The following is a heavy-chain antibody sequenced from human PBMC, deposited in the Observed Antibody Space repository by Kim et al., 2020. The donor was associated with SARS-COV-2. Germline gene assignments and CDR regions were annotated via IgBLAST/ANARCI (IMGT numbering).Heavy chain of an antibody. CDR2: ISSSGSTI. V-gene: IGHV3-48*03. CDR3: ARAGVYHDFWSGYLLGSDY. J-gene: IGHJ4*02. Sequence: GGSLRLSCAASGFTFSGYEMNWVRQAPGKGLEWVSYISSSGSTIYYADSVKGRFTISRDNAKNSLYLQMNSLRADDTAVYYCARAGVYHDFWSGYLLGSDYWGQGTLVTVSS. D-gene: IGHD3-3*01. CDR1: GFTFSGYE.